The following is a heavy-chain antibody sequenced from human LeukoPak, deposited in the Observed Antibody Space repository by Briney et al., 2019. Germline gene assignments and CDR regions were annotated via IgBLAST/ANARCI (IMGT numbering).Heavy chain of an antibody. CDR3: ARGRY. J-gene: IGHJ4*02. CDR1: GFTFSNYW. V-gene: IGHV3-7*01. Sequence: GGSLRLSCAASGFTFSNYWMSWVRQAPGKGLEWVAKIKQDGSDKYYVDSVKGRFTISRDNAKNSLYLQMNSLRAEDTAVYYCARGRYWGQGTLVTVSS. D-gene: IGHD5-24*01. CDR2: IKQDGSDK.